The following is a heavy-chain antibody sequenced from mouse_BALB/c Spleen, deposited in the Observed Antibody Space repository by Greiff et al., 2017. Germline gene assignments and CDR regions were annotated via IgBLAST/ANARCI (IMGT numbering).Heavy chain of an antibody. D-gene: IGHD3-3*01. CDR2: INPYNDGT. V-gene: IGHV1-14*01. CDR3: ASQGPRAMDY. Sequence: EVKLMESGPELVKPGASVKMSCKASGYTFTSYVMHWVKQKPGQGLEWIGYINPYNDGTKYNEKFKGKATLTSDKSSSTAYMELSSLTSEDSAVYYCASQGPRAMDYWGQGTSVTVSS. J-gene: IGHJ4*01. CDR1: GYTFTSYV.